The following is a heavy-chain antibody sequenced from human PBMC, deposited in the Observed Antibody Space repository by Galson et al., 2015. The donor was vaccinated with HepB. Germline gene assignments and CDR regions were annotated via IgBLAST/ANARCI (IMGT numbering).Heavy chain of an antibody. Sequence: QSGAEVKKPGESLKISCKGSGYSFTSYWIGWVRQMPGKGLEWMGIIYPGDSDTRYSPSFQGQVIISADKSISTAYLQWSSLKASDTAMYYCARSYYYDSSGYYWYFQHWGQGTLVTVSS. CDR1: GYSFTSYW. CDR3: ARSYYYDSSGYYWYFQH. V-gene: IGHV5-51*03. D-gene: IGHD3-22*01. CDR2: IYPGDSDT. J-gene: IGHJ1*01.